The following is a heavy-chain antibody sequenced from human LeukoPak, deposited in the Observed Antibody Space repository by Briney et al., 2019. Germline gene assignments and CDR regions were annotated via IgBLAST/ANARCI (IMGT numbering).Heavy chain of an antibody. Sequence: GASVKVSCKASGYTFTGYDMHWVRQAPGQGLEWMGRINPNSGGTNYAQKFQGRVTMTRDTSISTAYMELSRLRSDDTAVYYCARERYYGSGSYYNRWGQGTLVTVSS. D-gene: IGHD3-10*01. CDR3: ARERYYGSGSYYNR. J-gene: IGHJ4*02. V-gene: IGHV1-2*06. CDR2: INPNSGGT. CDR1: GYTFTGYD.